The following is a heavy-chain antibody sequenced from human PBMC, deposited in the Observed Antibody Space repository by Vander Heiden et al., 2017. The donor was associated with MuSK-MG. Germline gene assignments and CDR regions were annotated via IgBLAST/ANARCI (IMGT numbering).Heavy chain of an antibody. Sequence: EVQLVESGGGLVQPGGSLRLSCAASGFPCSSYWMSWVRLAPGKGLEWVANIKQDGSEKYYVDSVKGRFTISRDNAKNSLYLQMNSLRAEDAAVYYCARDRRGGDFRYFDSWGPGTLVTVSS. CDR1: GFPCSSYW. CDR2: IKQDGSEK. V-gene: IGHV3-7*03. D-gene: IGHD2-21*02. J-gene: IGHJ4*02. CDR3: ARDRRGGDFRYFDS.